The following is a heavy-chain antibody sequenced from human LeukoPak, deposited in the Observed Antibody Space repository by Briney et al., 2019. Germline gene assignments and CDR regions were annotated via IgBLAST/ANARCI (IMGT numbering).Heavy chain of an antibody. CDR1: GYTFTGYY. Sequence: ASVKVSCKAPGYTFTGYYMHWVRQAPGQGLEWMGRINPNSGGTNYAQKFQGRVTMTRDTSISTAYMELSRLRSDDTAVYYCARESIDSGSYYSQDYWGQGTLVTVSS. J-gene: IGHJ4*02. CDR2: INPNSGGT. V-gene: IGHV1-2*06. CDR3: ARESIDSGSYYSQDY. D-gene: IGHD1-26*01.